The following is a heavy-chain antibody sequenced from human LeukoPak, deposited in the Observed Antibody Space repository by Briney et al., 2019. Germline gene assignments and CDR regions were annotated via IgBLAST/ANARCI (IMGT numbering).Heavy chain of an antibody. V-gene: IGHV1-69*05. D-gene: IGHD3-10*01. CDR2: IIPIFGTA. CDR3: ARDSPMVRGEYLGGYYYYHYMDV. Sequence: ASVKVSCEASGGTFSSYAISWVRQAPGQGLEWMGGIIPIFGTANYAQKFQGRVTITTDESTSTAYMELSSLRSEDTAVYYCARDSPMVRGEYLGGYYYYHYMDVWGKGTTVTVSS. J-gene: IGHJ6*03. CDR1: GGTFSSYA.